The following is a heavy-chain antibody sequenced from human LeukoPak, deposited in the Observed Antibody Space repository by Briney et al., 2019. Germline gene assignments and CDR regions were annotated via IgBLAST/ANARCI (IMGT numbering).Heavy chain of an antibody. D-gene: IGHD6-6*01. V-gene: IGHV4-39*07. CDR2: IYYSGST. CDR3: AREKQLVAATYDY. Sequence: SETLSLTCTVSGYSISSSSYYWGWIRQPPGKGLEWIGSIYYSGSTYYNPSLKSRVTISVDTSKNQFSLKLSSVTAADTAVYYCAREKQLVAATYDYWGQGTLVTVSS. J-gene: IGHJ4*02. CDR1: GYSISSSSYY.